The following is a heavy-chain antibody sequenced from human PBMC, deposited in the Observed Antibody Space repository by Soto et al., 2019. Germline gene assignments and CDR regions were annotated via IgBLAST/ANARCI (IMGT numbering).Heavy chain of an antibody. D-gene: IGHD3-22*01. Sequence: SETLSLTCTVSGDFISSGGYYWSWTRQLPGKGLEWIGYIYSSGTTYYNPSLKSRITISVDTSKNQFSLNLSSVTAADTAVYYCARTDSSGYYFVYWGQGTLVTVSS. CDR1: GDFISSGGYY. V-gene: IGHV4-31*03. CDR2: IYSSGTT. J-gene: IGHJ4*02. CDR3: ARTDSSGYYFVY.